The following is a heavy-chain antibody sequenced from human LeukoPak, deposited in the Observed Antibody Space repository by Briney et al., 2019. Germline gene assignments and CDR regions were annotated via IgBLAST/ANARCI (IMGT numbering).Heavy chain of an antibody. CDR2: IWYDGSNK. J-gene: IGHJ6*02. V-gene: IGHV3-33*01. Sequence: GGSLRLYCAASGFTFSSYGMQWVRQALGKGLEWVAVIWYDGSNKYYADSVKGRFTVSRDTSKNMLYLQLNSLRAEDTAVYYCARAMAYYCSSTSCYTPYYYYGMDVWGQGTTVTVSS. CDR3: ARAMAYYCSSTSCYTPYYYYGMDV. D-gene: IGHD2-2*02. CDR1: GFTFSSYG.